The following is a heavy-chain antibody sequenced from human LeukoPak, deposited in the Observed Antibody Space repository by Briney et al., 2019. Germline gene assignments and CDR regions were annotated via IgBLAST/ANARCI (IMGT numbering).Heavy chain of an antibody. V-gene: IGHV3-23*01. J-gene: IGHJ6*04. CDR2: ISGGSSNT. Sequence: PGGSLRLSCAASGFTFSTYAMSWVRQAPGKGLEWVSNISGGSSNTYYADSVKGRFTISRDNAKNSLYLQMNSLRAEDTAVYYCAELGITMIGGVWGKGTTVTISS. CDR1: GFTFSTYA. D-gene: IGHD3-10*02. CDR3: AELGITMIGGV.